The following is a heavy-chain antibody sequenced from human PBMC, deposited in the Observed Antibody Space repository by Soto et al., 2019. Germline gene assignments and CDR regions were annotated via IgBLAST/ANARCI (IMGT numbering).Heavy chain of an antibody. CDR2: ISARSEST. Sequence: EVQLLESGGGLVQPGGSLRVSCAASGFTFSNYPMTWVRQAPGKGLERVSAISARSESTYYVESVKGRFTISRDNSKNTLYLQMNSLIAEDTAVYFFAKVAVVTTTDYYFDYWGQGTLVTVSS. CDR3: AKVAVVTTTDYYFDY. CDR1: GFTFSNYP. D-gene: IGHD2-21*02. J-gene: IGHJ4*02. V-gene: IGHV3-23*01.